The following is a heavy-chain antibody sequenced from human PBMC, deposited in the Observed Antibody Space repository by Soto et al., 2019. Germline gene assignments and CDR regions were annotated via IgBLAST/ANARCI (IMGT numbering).Heavy chain of an antibody. CDR2: IYYSGST. CDR1: GTSISSYY. CDR3: ARSTLWSGPYYYYYYMDV. V-gene: IGHV4-59*08. Sequence: SATLSLTCTVSGTSISSYYCRWLRQPPGKVLELIGYIYYSGSTNYNPSLKSRVTISVDTSKNQFSLKLSYVTAAGTAVYYCARSTLWSGPYYYYYYMDVWGKGTTVTVSS. J-gene: IGHJ6*03. D-gene: IGHD3-3*01.